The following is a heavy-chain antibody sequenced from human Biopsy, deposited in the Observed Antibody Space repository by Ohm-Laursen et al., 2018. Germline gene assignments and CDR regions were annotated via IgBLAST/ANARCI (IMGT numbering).Heavy chain of an antibody. V-gene: IGHV4-59*07. Sequence: SDTLSLTCTVSGGSISSYYWSWIRQPPGKGLEWIGYIYYTGSTNYNPSLKSRVTISVDTSMNHLSLRLNSVTAADTAVYYCARGMRTTGWPYFDYWGQGILVTVSS. D-gene: IGHD2/OR15-2a*01. CDR3: ARGMRTTGWPYFDY. CDR1: GGSISSYY. CDR2: IYYTGST. J-gene: IGHJ4*02.